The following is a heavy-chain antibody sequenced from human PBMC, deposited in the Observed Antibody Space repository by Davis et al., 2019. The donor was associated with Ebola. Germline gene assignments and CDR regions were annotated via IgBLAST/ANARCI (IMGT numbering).Heavy chain of an antibody. CDR1: GFTFSDYY. Sequence: GESLKISCAASGFTFSDYYMSWIRQAPGKGPEWVSAISGSGGSTYYADSVKGRFTISRDNSKNTLYLQMNSLRAEDTAVYYCARGAGGYYYYYGMDVWGQGTTVTVSS. J-gene: IGHJ6*02. V-gene: IGHV3-23*01. CDR2: ISGSGGST. D-gene: IGHD6-25*01. CDR3: ARGAGGYYYYYGMDV.